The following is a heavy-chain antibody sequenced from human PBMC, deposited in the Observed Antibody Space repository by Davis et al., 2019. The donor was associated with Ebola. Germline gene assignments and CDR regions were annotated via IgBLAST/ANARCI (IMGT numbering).Heavy chain of an antibody. CDR3: AAYGGNSVGY. V-gene: IGHV3-9*01. J-gene: IGHJ4*02. CDR2: ISWNSGSI. Sequence: SLKISCAASGFTFDDYAMHWVRQAPGKGLEWVSGISWNSGSIGYADSVKGRFTISRHNSKNTLYLQMNSLRAEDTAVYYCAAYGGNSVGYWGQGTLVTVSS. CDR1: GFTFDDYA. D-gene: IGHD4-23*01.